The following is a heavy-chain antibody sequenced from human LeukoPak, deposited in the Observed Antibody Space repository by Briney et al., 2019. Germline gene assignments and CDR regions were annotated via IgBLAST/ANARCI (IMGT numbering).Heavy chain of an antibody. CDR1: GFTFSDYY. CDR3: ARDPGQDLPNSSGWYWLGEDYYYYMDV. D-gene: IGHD6-19*01. J-gene: IGHJ6*03. V-gene: IGHV3-11*04. Sequence: PGGSLRLSCAASGFTFSDYYMSWIRQAPGKGLEWVSYISSSGSTIYYAVSVKGRFTISRDNAKNSLYLQMNSLRAEDTAVYYCARDPGQDLPNSSGWYWLGEDYYYYMDVWGKGTTVTVSS. CDR2: ISSSGSTI.